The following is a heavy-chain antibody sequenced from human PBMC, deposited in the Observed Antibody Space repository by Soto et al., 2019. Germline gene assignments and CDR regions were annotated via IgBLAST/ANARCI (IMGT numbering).Heavy chain of an antibody. V-gene: IGHV3-23*01. CDR1: GFTFSTYA. J-gene: IGHJ4*02. CDR3: AKVAHDCSSTSCSFDY. CDR2: ISGSGAST. D-gene: IGHD2-2*01. Sequence: GGSLRLSCAASGFTFSTYAMTWVRQAPGKGLEWVSAISGSGASTDYADSVKGRFTISRDNSKNTLYLQMNSLRAEDTAVYYCAKVAHDCSSTSCSFDYWGQGTLVTVS.